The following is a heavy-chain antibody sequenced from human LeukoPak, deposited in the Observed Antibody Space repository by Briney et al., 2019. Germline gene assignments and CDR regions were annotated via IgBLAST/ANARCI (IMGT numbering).Heavy chain of an antibody. CDR2: INHSGST. Sequence: SETLSLTCGVYGGSFSGYYWSWIRQPPGKGLEWIGEINHSGSTNYNPSLKSRVTISVDTSKNQFSLKLSSVTAADTAVYYCARGRGIVGATTSPPFDYWGQGTLVTVSS. J-gene: IGHJ4*02. D-gene: IGHD1-26*01. CDR1: GGSFSGYY. CDR3: ARGRGIVGATTSPPFDY. V-gene: IGHV4-34*01.